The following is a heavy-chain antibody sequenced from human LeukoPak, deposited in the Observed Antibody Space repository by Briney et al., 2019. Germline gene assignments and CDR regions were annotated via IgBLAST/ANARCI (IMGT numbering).Heavy chain of an antibody. D-gene: IGHD3-10*01. Sequence: PGGSLRLSCAASGFTFSSYGMSWVRQAPGKGLEWVSAISGSGGSTYYADSVKGRFTISRDNAKNSLYLQMNSLRAEDTAVYYCARDRDMDVWGKGTTVTISS. V-gene: IGHV3-23*01. J-gene: IGHJ6*03. CDR3: ARDRDMDV. CDR2: ISGSGGST. CDR1: GFTFSSYG.